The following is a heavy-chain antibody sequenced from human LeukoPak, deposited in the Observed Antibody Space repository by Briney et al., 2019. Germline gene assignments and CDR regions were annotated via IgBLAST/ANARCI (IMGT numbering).Heavy chain of an antibody. CDR1: GGTFSSYA. J-gene: IGHJ5*02. Sequence: SVKVSCKASGGTFSSYAISWVRQAPGQGLEWMGGIIPIFGTANYAQKFQGRVTITTDESTNTAYMEVSSLRSEDTAVYYCARGRVYYYDSSGYYEGNWFDPWGQGTLVTVSS. CDR3: ARGRVYYYDSSGYYEGNWFDP. D-gene: IGHD3-22*01. CDR2: IIPIFGTA. V-gene: IGHV1-69*05.